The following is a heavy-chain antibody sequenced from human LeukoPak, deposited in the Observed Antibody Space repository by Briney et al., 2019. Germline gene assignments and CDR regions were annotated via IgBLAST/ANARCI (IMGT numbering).Heavy chain of an antibody. CDR1: GGSISSYY. CDR3: ARGYCSTSCYWGYYYYMDV. V-gene: IGHV4-59*01. CDR2: ISYNGNT. D-gene: IGHD2-2*01. Sequence: SETLSLTCTVSGGSISSYYWSWIRQPAGKGLEWTGYISYNGNTNYNPSLKSRVTISVDTSKNQFSLKLSSVTAADTAVYYCARGYCSTSCYWGYYYYMDVWGKGTTVTVSS. J-gene: IGHJ6*03.